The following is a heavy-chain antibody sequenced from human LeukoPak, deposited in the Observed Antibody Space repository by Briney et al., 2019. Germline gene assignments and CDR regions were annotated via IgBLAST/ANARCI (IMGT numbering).Heavy chain of an antibody. CDR3: ARDGVSSSSWYYYGMDV. V-gene: IGHV1-18*01. CDR2: ISAYNGNT. J-gene: IGHJ6*02. D-gene: IGHD6-13*01. CDR1: GYTFTSYA. Sequence: ASVKVSCKASGYTFTSYAISWVRQAPGQGLEWMGWISAYNGNTNYAQKLQGRVTMTTDTSTSTAYMELRSLRSDDTAVYYCARDGVSSSSWYYYGMDVWGQGTTVTVSS.